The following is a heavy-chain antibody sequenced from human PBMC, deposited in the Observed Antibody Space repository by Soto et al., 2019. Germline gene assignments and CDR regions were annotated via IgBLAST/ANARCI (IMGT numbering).Heavy chain of an antibody. CDR1: GFTFSSHG. Sequence: LRLSCAASGFTFSSHGMIWVRQAPGKGLEWVSYISSTSSTKSYADSVKGRFTISRDNAKNSLYLQMNSLRDEDTAVYYCARRITMVRGPYYYYGMDVWGQGTTVTVSS. V-gene: IGHV3-48*02. CDR3: ARRITMVRGPYYYYGMDV. CDR2: ISSTSSTK. D-gene: IGHD3-10*01. J-gene: IGHJ6*02.